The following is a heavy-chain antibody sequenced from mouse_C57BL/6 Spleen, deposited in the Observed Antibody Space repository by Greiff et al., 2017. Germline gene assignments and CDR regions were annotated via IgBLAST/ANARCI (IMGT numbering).Heavy chain of an antibody. D-gene: IGHD1-1*01. CDR3: ARGDGSSAGFAY. Sequence: EVQLQESGPELVKPGASVKMSCKASGYTFTDYNMPWVKQSHGKSLEWSGYINPNNGGTSYNQKFKGQATLTVNKSSSTAYMELRRLTSEDSAVYYCARGDGSSAGFAYWGQGTLVTVSA. J-gene: IGHJ3*01. V-gene: IGHV1-22*01. CDR1: GYTFTDYN. CDR2: INPNNGGT.